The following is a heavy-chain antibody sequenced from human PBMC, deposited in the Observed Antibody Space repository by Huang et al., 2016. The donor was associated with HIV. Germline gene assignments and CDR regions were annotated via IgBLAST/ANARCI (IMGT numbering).Heavy chain of an antibody. CDR2: INPVNVRI. CDR3: ARAARGDGYHGAFDV. V-gene: IGHV1-3*01. D-gene: IGHD2-2*03. J-gene: IGHJ3*01. Sequence: QVQLVQSGAEFKKPGASLKVSCAASGYIFTSYSIHWFRRVPGQSLQWLGGINPVNVRIPFLQGFNGRVTLSRDMSASSVYMQLSGLTPDDSATYYCARAARGDGYHGAFDVWGQGTVVSVS. CDR1: GYIFTSYS.